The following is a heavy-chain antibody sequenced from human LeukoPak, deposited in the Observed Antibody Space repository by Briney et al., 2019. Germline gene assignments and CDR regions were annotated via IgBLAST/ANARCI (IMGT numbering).Heavy chain of an antibody. CDR2: ISSSSSYI. J-gene: IGHJ3*02. CDR1: GFTVSSNN. CDR3: ARGRITMTTDAFDI. V-gene: IGHV3-21*01. Sequence: GGSLRLSCAASGFTVSSNNMSWVRQAPGKGLEWVSSISSSSSYIYYADSVKGRFTISRDNAKNSLYLQMNSLRAEDTAVYYCARGRITMTTDAFDIWGQGTMVTVYS. D-gene: IGHD3-22*01.